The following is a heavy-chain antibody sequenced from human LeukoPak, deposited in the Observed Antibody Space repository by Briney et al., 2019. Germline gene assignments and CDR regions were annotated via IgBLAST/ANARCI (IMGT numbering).Heavy chain of an antibody. CDR1: GFTFSDYY. Sequence: GGSLRLSCAASGFTFSDYYMSWIRQAPGKGLEWVSYISSSGSTIYYADSVKGRFAISRDNAKNSLYLQMNSLRAEDTAVYYCARDRLRSRYNILTGYYYWGQGTLVTVSS. CDR3: ARDRLRSRYNILTGYYY. V-gene: IGHV3-11*01. J-gene: IGHJ4*02. D-gene: IGHD3-9*01. CDR2: ISSSGSTI.